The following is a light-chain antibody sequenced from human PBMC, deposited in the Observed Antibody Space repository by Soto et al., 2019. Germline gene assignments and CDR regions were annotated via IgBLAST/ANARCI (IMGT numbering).Light chain of an antibody. V-gene: IGLV2-14*01. CDR1: SSDVGGYNY. Sequence: QSALTQPASVSGSPGQSITISFTGTSSDVGGYNYVSWYQQHPGKAPKLMIYDVSNRPSGVSNRFSGSKSGNTASLTISGLQAEDEADYYCSSYTSSRFGGGTKVTVL. J-gene: IGLJ2*01. CDR2: DVS. CDR3: SSYTSSR.